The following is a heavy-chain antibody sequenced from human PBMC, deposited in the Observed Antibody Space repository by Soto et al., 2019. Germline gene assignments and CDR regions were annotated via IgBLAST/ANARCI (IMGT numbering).Heavy chain of an antibody. J-gene: IGHJ4*02. Sequence: GSLRLSCAASGFTLSSYAMTWVRQAPGKGLEWVSVISGSGGSTHYADSVKGRSTIARDNSKNTLYLQVNSLRAEDTAVYYCAKEADISGYNPGYWGQGTQVTVSS. CDR1: GFTLSSYA. CDR3: AKEADISGYNPGY. CDR2: ISGSGGST. D-gene: IGHD3-22*01. V-gene: IGHV3-23*01.